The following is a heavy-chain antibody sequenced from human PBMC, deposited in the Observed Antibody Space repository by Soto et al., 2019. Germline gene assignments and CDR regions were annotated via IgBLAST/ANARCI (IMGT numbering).Heavy chain of an antibody. CDR2: ISYDGSNK. V-gene: IGHV3-30*18. Sequence: PGGSLRLSCAASGFTFSSYGMHWVRQAPGKGLEWVAVISYDGSNKYYADSVKGRFTISRDNSKNTLYLQMNSLRAEDTAVYYCAKDSRPLHLGELSLTFDYWGQGTLVTVSS. D-gene: IGHD3-16*02. J-gene: IGHJ4*02. CDR1: GFTFSSYG. CDR3: AKDSRPLHLGELSLTFDY.